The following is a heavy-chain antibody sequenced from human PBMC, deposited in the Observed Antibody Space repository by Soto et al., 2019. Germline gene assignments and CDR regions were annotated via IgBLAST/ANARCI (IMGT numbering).Heavy chain of an antibody. J-gene: IGHJ3*02. CDR2: ISGSVGST. V-gene: IGHV3-23*01. D-gene: IGHD2-15*01. CDR3: AKKGLGYCSGDSCYSGAFDI. Sequence: GGSLRLSCAASGFTFSSYAMSWVRQAPGKGLEWVSAISGSVGSTDYADFVKGRFSISRDNSKNTLFLQMNSLRAEDTAVYYCAKKGLGYCSGDSCYSGAFDIWGQGTMVTVSS. CDR1: GFTFSSYA.